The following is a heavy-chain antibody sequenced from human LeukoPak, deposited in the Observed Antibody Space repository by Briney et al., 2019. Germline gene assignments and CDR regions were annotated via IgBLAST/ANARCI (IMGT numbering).Heavy chain of an antibody. CDR1: GFTFSNYW. Sequence: PGGSLRLSCAASGFTFSNYWMLWLRQAPGMGLVWVSRIKSDGTDTTYADSVKGRFTISRDNAMSTLYLQMNSLRAEDTAVYYCLYHDSGVTSPLESYWGQGILVTVST. J-gene: IGHJ4*02. D-gene: IGHD3-22*01. V-gene: IGHV3-74*01. CDR2: IKSDGTDT. CDR3: LYHDSGVTSPLESY.